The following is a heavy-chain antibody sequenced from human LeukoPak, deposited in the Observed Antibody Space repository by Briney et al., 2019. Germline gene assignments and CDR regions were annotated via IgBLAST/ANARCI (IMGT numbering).Heavy chain of an antibody. CDR1: GFTFSSYA. D-gene: IGHD6-13*01. J-gene: IGHJ4*02. V-gene: IGHV3-23*01. CDR3: AKDHYSSSWSGQLYYFDY. CDR2: ISGSGGST. Sequence: PGGSLRLSCAASGFTFSSYAMSWVRQAPGKGLEWVSAISGSGGSTYYADSVKGRFTISRDNSKNMLYLQMNSLRAEDTAVYYCAKDHYSSSWSGQLYYFDYWGQGTLVTVSS.